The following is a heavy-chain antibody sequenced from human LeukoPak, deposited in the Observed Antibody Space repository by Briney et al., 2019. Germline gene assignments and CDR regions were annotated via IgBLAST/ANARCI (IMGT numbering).Heavy chain of an antibody. CDR1: GGSISSGSYY. V-gene: IGHV4-61*02. Sequence: SETLSLTCTVSGGSISSGSYYWSWIRQPAGKGLEWIGRIYTNGSTNYNPSLKSRVTISVDTSKNQFSLKLSSVTAADTAVYYCARGGDILTGYYYYFDYWGQGTLVTVSS. CDR2: IYTNGST. J-gene: IGHJ4*02. CDR3: ARGGDILTGYYYYFDY. D-gene: IGHD3-9*01.